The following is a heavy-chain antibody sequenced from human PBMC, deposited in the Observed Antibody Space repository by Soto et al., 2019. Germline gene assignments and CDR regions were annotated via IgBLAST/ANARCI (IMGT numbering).Heavy chain of an antibody. CDR1: GGTFSSYA. CDR3: ARDGQWLVSWFDP. J-gene: IGHJ5*02. CDR2: IIPIFGTA. Sequence: ASVKVSCKASGGTFSSYAISWVRQAPGQGLEWMGGIIPIFGTANYAQKFQGRVTITADESTSTAYMELSSLGSEDTAVYYCARDGQWLVSWFDPWGQGTLVTVSS. V-gene: IGHV1-69*13. D-gene: IGHD6-19*01.